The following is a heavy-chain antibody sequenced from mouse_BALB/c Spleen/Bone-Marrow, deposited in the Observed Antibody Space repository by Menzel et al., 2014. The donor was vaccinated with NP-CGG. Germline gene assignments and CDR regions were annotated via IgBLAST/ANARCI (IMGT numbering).Heavy chain of an antibody. CDR2: INPDSSTL. Sequence: EVHLVESGGGLVQPGGSLKLSCAASGFDFXRYWMSWVRQAPGKGLEWIGEINPDSSTLNYTPSLKDKFIISRDNAKNPLSLKMNKVRSEATALYYCARPVYRYDPPAYWGQGTTLTVSS. V-gene: IGHV4-1*02. D-gene: IGHD2-14*01. CDR3: ARPVYRYDPPAY. J-gene: IGHJ2*01. CDR1: GFDFXRYW.